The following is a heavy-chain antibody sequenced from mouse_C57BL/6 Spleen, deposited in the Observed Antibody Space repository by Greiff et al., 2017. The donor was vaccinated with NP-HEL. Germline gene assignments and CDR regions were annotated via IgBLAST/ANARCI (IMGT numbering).Heavy chain of an antibody. CDR3: AREGDYDARMDY. J-gene: IGHJ4*01. D-gene: IGHD2-4*01. CDR2: ISYDGSN. CDR1: GYSITSGYY. V-gene: IGHV3-6*01. Sequence: EVKLEESGPGLVKPSQSLSLTCSVTGYSITSGYYWNWIRQFPGNKLEWMGYISYDGSNNYNPSLKNRISITRDTSKNQFFLKLNSVTTEDTATYYCAREGDYDARMDYWGQGTSVTVSS.